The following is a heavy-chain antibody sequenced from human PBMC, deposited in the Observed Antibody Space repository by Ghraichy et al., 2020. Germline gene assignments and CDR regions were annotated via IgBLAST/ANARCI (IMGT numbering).Heavy chain of an antibody. CDR1: GFPFSAYG. CDR2: ITSSSRTT. Sequence: GESLNISCVGSGFPFSAYGMNWVRQSPGKGLEWVSYITSSSRTTFYADSVKGRFTISRDNAQNSLYLQMNSLRDEDTAVYYCARGTGVVRFYYYAGMDVWGQGTAVTVSS. V-gene: IGHV3-48*02. CDR3: ARGTGVVRFYYYAGMDV. J-gene: IGHJ6*02. D-gene: IGHD3-3*01.